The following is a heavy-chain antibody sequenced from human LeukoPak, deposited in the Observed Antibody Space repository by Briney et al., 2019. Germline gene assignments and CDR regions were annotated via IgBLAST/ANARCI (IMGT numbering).Heavy chain of an antibody. J-gene: IGHJ3*02. CDR3: ARMSNGDDDVFDI. CDR2: IYYSGST. CDR1: GGSISSYY. Sequence: SETLSLTCTVSGGSISSYYWSWIRQPPGKGLECIGYIYYSGSTNYNPSLKSRVTILVDTSKNQFSLKVRSVTAADTAVYYCARMSNGDDDVFDIWGQGTMVTVSS. D-gene: IGHD4-17*01. V-gene: IGHV4-59*01.